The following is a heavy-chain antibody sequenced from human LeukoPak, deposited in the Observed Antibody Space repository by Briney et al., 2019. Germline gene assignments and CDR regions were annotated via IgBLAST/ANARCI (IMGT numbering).Heavy chain of an antibody. D-gene: IGHD3-10*01. CDR2: IKSDGSST. CDR1: GFTFRSYW. Sequence: GGSLRLSCAASGFTFRSYWMHWVRLPPGKGLVWVSRIKSDGSSTSYADFVKGRFTISRDNAKNTLYLQMNSLRAEDTAVYYCARDGLYGSGSYYNFAFDIWGQGTMVTVSS. J-gene: IGHJ3*02. CDR3: ARDGLYGSGSYYNFAFDI. V-gene: IGHV3-74*01.